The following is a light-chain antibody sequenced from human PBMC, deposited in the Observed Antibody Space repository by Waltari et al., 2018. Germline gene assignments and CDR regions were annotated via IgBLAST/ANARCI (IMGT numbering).Light chain of an antibody. J-gene: IGLJ3*02. CDR1: GSNLGIHT. CDR2: RDN. Sequence: QSVLTRTPSASGTPGQRLIISRSGSGSNLGIHTVNWYRQVPGTAPELLIYRDNQRPSGVPDRFSGSKSGTSASLAISGLQSEDEADYYCAGWDDSLNGVFGGGTKLTVL. V-gene: IGLV1-44*01. CDR3: AGWDDSLNGV.